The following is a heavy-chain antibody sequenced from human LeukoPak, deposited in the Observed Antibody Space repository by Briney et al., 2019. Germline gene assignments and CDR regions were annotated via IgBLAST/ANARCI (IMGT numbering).Heavy chain of an antibody. CDR3: ANTDSSSWFDYFDY. CDR2: ISGSGGST. D-gene: IGHD6-13*01. Sequence: PGGSLRLSCAASGFTFSSYWMSWVRQAPGKGLEWVSAISGSGGSTYYADSVKGRFTISRDNSKNTLYLQMNSLRAEDTAVYYCANTDSSSWFDYFDYWGQGTLVTVSS. J-gene: IGHJ4*02. CDR1: GFTFSSYW. V-gene: IGHV3-23*01.